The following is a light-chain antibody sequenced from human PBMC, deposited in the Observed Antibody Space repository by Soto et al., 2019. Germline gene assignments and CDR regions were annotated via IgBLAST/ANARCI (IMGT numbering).Light chain of an antibody. CDR1: SSNIGAIYD. CDR2: STY. V-gene: IGLV1-40*01. CDR3: QSYDSNLGVV. Sequence: QSVLTQPPSVSGAPGQRVTISCTGSSSNIGAIYDVQWYQQFPGTAPKLLIYSTYNRPSGVPDRFSGSKSGTSASLAITGVQAEDEAYYYCQSYDSNLGVVLGGGTKLTVL. J-gene: IGLJ2*01.